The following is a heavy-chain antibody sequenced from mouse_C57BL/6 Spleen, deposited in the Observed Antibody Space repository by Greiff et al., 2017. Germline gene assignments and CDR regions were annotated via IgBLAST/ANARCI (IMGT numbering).Heavy chain of an antibody. J-gene: IGHJ4*01. V-gene: IGHV1-54*01. Sequence: VQGVESGAELVRPGTSVKVSCKASGYAFTNYLIEWVKQRPGQGLEWIGVINPGSGGTNYNEKFKGKATLTADKSSSPAYMQLSSLTSEDSAVYFCARPLFTTDYAMDYWGQGTSVTVSS. CDR3: ARPLFTTDYAMDY. CDR2: INPGSGGT. D-gene: IGHD1-1*01. CDR1: GYAFTNYL.